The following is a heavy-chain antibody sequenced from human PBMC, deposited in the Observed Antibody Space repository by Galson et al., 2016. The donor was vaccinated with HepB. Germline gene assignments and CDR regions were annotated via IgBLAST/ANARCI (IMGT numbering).Heavy chain of an antibody. D-gene: IGHD2-2*01. CDR1: GFTFNNYA. CDR2: ISGSGTAT. CDR3: AKGQLIVVVPAAGNWFGP. Sequence: SLRLSCAASGFTFNNYAMSWVRQAPGKGLEWVSGISGSGTATYYPDSVKGRFTISRDNSKSTLYLQMNGLTAEDTAIYYCAKGQLIVVVPAAGNWFGPWGPGTQVTVSS. J-gene: IGHJ5*02. V-gene: IGHV3-23*01.